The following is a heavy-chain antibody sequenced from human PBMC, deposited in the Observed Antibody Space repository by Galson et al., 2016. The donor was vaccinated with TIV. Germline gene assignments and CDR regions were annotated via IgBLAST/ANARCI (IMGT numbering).Heavy chain of an antibody. CDR1: GFSLSTGGVA. CDR2: IYWDADK. Sequence: PALVKPTQTLTLTCTFSGFSLSTGGVAVGWIRQPPGKALEWLALIYWDADKRYSPSLKSRLTIPKDTSTNQVDLTITNMEPVDTATDFCAHSGYYHDSGHLDYWGQGTLVTVSS. CDR3: AHSGYYHDSGHLDY. V-gene: IGHV2-5*02. J-gene: IGHJ4*02. D-gene: IGHD3-10*01.